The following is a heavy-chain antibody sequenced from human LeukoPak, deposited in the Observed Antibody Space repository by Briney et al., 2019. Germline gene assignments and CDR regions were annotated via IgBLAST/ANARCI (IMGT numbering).Heavy chain of an antibody. J-gene: IGHJ5*02. CDR3: GSSTTLYNWFDP. Sequence: SETLSLTCTVSGYSISSGYYWGWIRQPPGKGLEWIGSIYHSGSTYYNPSLRSRVTISVDTSKNQFSLKLSSVTAADTAVYYCGSSTTLYNWFDPWGQGTLVTVPS. CDR1: GYSISSGYY. V-gene: IGHV4-38-2*02. CDR2: IYHSGST. D-gene: IGHD2-2*01.